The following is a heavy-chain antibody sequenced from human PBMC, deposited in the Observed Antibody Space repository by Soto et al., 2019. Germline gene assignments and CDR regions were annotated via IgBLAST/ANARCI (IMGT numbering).Heavy chain of an antibody. CDR2: ISSSSFTI. CDR3: ARDLGRRYYYDSSGYRLQRGMDV. J-gene: IGHJ6*02. Sequence: PGGSLRLSCAASGFSFSSYSMNWVRQAPGKGLEWVSYISSSSFTIYYADSVEGRFTISRDNAKNSLYLQVNSLRAEDTAVYYCARDLGRRYYYDSSGYRLQRGMDVWGQGTTVTVSS. D-gene: IGHD3-22*01. V-gene: IGHV3-48*01. CDR1: GFSFSSYS.